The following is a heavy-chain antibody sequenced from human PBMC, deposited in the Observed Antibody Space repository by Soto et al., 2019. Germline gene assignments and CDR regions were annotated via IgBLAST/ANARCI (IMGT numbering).Heavy chain of an antibody. Sequence: QVQLVQSGAEVKKPGSSVKVSCKASGGTVSSYAISWVRQAPGQGLEWMGGIIPIFGTANYAQKFQGRVTITADESTSTAYMELSSLRSEDTAVYYCASCNWNDERQVDYYYYYGMDVWGQGTTVTVSS. CDR1: GGTVSSYA. J-gene: IGHJ6*02. V-gene: IGHV1-69*01. CDR3: ASCNWNDERQVDYYYYYGMDV. D-gene: IGHD1-1*01. CDR2: IIPIFGTA.